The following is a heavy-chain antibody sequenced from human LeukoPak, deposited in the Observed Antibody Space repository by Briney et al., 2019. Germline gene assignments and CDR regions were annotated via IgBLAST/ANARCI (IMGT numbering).Heavy chain of an antibody. CDR3: AKGSGHIVVVTAYLYFDL. D-gene: IGHD2-21*02. J-gene: IGHJ2*01. V-gene: IGHV3-9*01. CDR1: GFTFSSYT. Sequence: PGGSLRLSCAASGFTFSSYTMNWVRQAPGKGLEWVSGISWNSGSIGYADSVKGRFTSSRDNAKNSLYLQMNSLRAEDTALYYCAKGSGHIVVVTAYLYFDLWGRGTLVTVS. CDR2: ISWNSGSI.